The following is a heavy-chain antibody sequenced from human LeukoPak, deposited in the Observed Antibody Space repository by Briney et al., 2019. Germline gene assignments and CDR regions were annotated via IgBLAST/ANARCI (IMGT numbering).Heavy chain of an antibody. CDR3: AKDMTTATLFDY. Sequence: GGSLRLSCAASGFTFNSYAMSWVRQAPGKGLEWVSTISGSGDSTSYADSVQGRFTISRDNSKYTLYLQMNSLRTEDTAIYYCAKDMTTATLFDYWGQGTLVTVSS. V-gene: IGHV3-23*01. D-gene: IGHD1-14*01. J-gene: IGHJ4*02. CDR1: GFTFNSYA. CDR2: ISGSGDST.